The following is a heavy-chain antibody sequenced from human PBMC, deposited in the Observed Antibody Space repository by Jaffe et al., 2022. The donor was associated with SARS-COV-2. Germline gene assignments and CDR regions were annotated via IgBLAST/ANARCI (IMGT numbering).Heavy chain of an antibody. CDR3: ARTGGVRCRSGSCSFTDSYFDY. CDR1: GGTFSSYA. J-gene: IGHJ4*02. CDR2: IIPIYGTA. D-gene: IGHD2-15*01. V-gene: IGHV1-69*01. Sequence: QVQLVQSGAEAKKPGSSVKVSCKASGGTFSSYALSWVRQAPGQGLEWMGGIIPIYGTANYAQRFQGRVTITADESTSTAYMDLSSLRSEDTAVYYCARTGGVRCRSGSCSFTDSYFDYWGQGTLVTVSS.